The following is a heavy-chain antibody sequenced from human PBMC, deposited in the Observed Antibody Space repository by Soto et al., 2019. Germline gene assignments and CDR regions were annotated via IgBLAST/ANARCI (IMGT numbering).Heavy chain of an antibody. Sequence: QVQLVESGGGVVQPGRSLRLSCAASGFTFSSYGMHWVRQAPGKWLEWVAVIWYDGSNKYYADSVKGRFTISRDNSKNTLYLQMNSLRAEDTAVYYCARDIGSESSGWLPHYYYGMDVWGQGTTVTVSS. CDR1: GFTFSSYG. D-gene: IGHD6-19*01. V-gene: IGHV3-33*01. CDR2: IWYDGSNK. CDR3: ARDIGSESSGWLPHYYYGMDV. J-gene: IGHJ6*02.